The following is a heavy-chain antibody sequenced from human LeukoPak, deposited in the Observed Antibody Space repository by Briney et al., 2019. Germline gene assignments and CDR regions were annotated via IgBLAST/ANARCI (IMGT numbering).Heavy chain of an antibody. CDR2: INPSGGST. Sequence: ASVKVSCKASGYIFTSYFMHWVRQAPGQGLEWMGLINPSGGSTRYAQKFQGRVTMTRDMSTSTVYMELSSLRSEDTAVYHCARALPHRRLMDTTMEQHWFDPWGQGTLVTVSS. D-gene: IGHD5-18*01. CDR1: GYIFTSYF. V-gene: IGHV1-46*01. CDR3: ARALPHRRLMDTTMEQHWFDP. J-gene: IGHJ5*02.